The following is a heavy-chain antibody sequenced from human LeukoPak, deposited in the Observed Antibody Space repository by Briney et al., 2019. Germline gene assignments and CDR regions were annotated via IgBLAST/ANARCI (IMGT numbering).Heavy chain of an antibody. J-gene: IGHJ3*02. CDR3: ARQSISSRRAFDI. V-gene: IGHV4-59*08. CDR2: SYYSGST. CDR1: GGFISNYY. Sequence: SETLSLTCSVSGGFISNYYWSWIRQPPGKGLEYIGYSYYSGSTDYNPSLKSRVTISVDTSKNQFSLMLTSVTAADSAVYYCARQSISSRRAFDIWGQGTMVTVSS. D-gene: IGHD6-6*01.